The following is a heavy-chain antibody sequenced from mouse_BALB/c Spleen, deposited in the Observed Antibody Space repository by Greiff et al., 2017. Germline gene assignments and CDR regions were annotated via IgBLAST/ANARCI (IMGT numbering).Heavy chain of an antibody. CDR1: GFTFSDYG. D-gene: IGHD2-10*02. J-gene: IGHJ3*01. CDR2: ISNLAYSI. Sequence: EVQRVESGGGLVQPGGSRKLSCAASGFTFSDYGMAWVRQAPGKGPEWVAFISNLAYSIYYADTVTGRFTISRENAKNTLYLEMSSLRSEDTAMYYCAISYGNYGAWFAYWGQGTLVTVSA. CDR3: AISYGNYGAWFAY. V-gene: IGHV5-15*02.